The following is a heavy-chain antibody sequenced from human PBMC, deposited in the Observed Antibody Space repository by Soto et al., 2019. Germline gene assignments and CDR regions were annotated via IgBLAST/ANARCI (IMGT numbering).Heavy chain of an antibody. CDR1: GGTFSSYA. CDR2: INPIFGTA. J-gene: IGHJ4*02. V-gene: IGHV1-69*01. Sequence: QVQLVQSGAEVKKPGSSVKVSCKASGGTFSSYAISWVRQAPGQGLEWMGGINPIFGTANYAQKFQGRVTITEDAYTSTAFMELSSLRSEDTAVYCCVRDYYGAGSYYNGWGGDYWGQGTLVTVSS. D-gene: IGHD3-10*01. CDR3: VRDYYGAGSYYNGWGGDY.